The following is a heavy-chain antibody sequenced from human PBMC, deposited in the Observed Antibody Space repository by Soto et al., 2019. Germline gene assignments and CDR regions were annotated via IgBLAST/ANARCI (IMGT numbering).Heavy chain of an antibody. CDR1: GAALSSGGYF. V-gene: IGHV4-61*08. CDR3: TREQSHHNYFDP. Sequence: QVKLQQSGPGLVKPSETLSLTCTASGAALSSGGYFYTWDRQPPGKGLEWLGYIYYSGGTTYHHSLKRRVTISLDKSKSQFSQRLISVTAADTAVYYCTREQSHHNYFDPWGQGTLVTVSS. D-gene: IGHD6-19*01. CDR2: IYYSGGT. J-gene: IGHJ5*02.